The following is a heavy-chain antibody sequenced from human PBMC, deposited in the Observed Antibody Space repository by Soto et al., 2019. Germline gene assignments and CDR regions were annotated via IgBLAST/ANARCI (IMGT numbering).Heavy chain of an antibody. V-gene: IGHV3-30*18. D-gene: IGHD6-19*01. CDR1: GFTFSDYA. J-gene: IGHJ4*02. CDR2: VSHDGRNT. CDR3: AKGGRQWLVTSDFNY. Sequence: VQLVESGGGVVQPGRSLRLSCAASGFTFSDYAMHWVRQAPGKGLEWVAVVSHDGRNTHYADSVKGRFTISRDSSKNXXXXXXTSLRAEDTAVYXCAKGGRQWLVTSDFNYWGQGALVTVSS.